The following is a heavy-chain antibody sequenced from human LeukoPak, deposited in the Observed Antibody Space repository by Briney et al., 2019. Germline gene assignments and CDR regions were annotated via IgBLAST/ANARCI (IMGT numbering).Heavy chain of an antibody. V-gene: IGHV1-3*01. CDR1: GYTFTSYA. J-gene: IGHJ4*02. CDR3: ARATVPPRSYYGSGSYDY. D-gene: IGHD3-10*01. Sequence: ASVKVSCKASGYTFTSYAMHWVRQAPGQRLEWMGWINAGNGNTKYSQKFQGRVTITRDTSASTAYMELSSLRSEDTAVYYCARATVPPRSYYGSGSYDYWGQGTLVTVSS. CDR2: INAGNGNT.